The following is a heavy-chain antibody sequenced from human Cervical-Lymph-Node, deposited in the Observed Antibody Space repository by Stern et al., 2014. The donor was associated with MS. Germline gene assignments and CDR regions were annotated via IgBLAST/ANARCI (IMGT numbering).Heavy chain of an antibody. J-gene: IGHJ5*02. Sequence: VQLVQSGAEVKKPGASVKVSCKASGYTFTNYGISWVRQAPGQGLEWMGWISGYNDDTNYVEKFQGRVTMTTDTSTSTAYMELRSLRSDDTAVYYCARDPHIAVAGTGGAFDPWGQGTLVTVSS. CDR3: ARDPHIAVAGTGGAFDP. CDR2: ISGYNDDT. V-gene: IGHV1-18*01. CDR1: GYTFTNYG. D-gene: IGHD6-19*01.